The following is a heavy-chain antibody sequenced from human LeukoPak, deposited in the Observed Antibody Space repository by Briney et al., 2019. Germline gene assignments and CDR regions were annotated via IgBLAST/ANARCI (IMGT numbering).Heavy chain of an antibody. V-gene: IGHV4-61*01. Sequence: SETLSLTCTVSDGSVSSGSYYWSWIRQPPGKGLEWIGYIYYSGSTNYNPSLKSRVTISVDTSKNQFSLKLSSVTAADTAVYYCARDPSPYCGGDCYSAPWGQGTLVTVSS. D-gene: IGHD2-21*02. CDR3: ARDPSPYCGGDCYSAP. CDR2: IYYSGST. CDR1: DGSVSSGSYY. J-gene: IGHJ5*02.